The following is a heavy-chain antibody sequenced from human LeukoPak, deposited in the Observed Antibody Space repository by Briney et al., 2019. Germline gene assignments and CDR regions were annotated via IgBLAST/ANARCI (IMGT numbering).Heavy chain of an antibody. V-gene: IGHV4-59*01. CDR2: IFNSEST. CDR1: GGSISNYY. D-gene: IGHD6-6*01. CDR3: ARVDPDSSSTLEVFDY. J-gene: IGHJ4*02. Sequence: SETLSLTCTVSGGSISNYYWSWIRQPPGKGLEWIGYIFNSESTNYNPSLKSRVTISVDTSKNQFSLKLSSVTAADTAVYYCARVDPDSSSTLEVFDYWGQGTLVTVSS.